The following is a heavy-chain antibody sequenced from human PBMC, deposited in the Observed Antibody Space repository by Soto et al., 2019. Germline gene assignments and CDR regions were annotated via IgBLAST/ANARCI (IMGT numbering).Heavy chain of an antibody. J-gene: IGHJ4*02. D-gene: IGHD4-4*01. CDR1: GFTFSSYA. CDR3: AKERNSNYFYFDY. CDR2: ISGSGGST. V-gene: IGHV3-23*01. Sequence: LRLSCAASGFTFSSYAMSWVRQAPGKGLEWVSAISGSGGSTYYADSVKGRFTISRDNSKNTLYLQMNSPRAEDTAVYYCAKERNSNYFYFDYWGQGTLVTVSS.